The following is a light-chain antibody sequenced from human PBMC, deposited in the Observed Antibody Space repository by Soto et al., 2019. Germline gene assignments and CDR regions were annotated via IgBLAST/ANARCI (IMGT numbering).Light chain of an antibody. CDR1: QSVGSD. V-gene: IGKV3-11*01. Sequence: EIVMTQSPATLSVSPGERATLSCRASQSVGSDLAWYQQKPGQTPRLLIYDASKRATGIPGRFSGSGSGTDFTLTISRLEPEDFAVYYCQQRSNWPPALSCGGGNKGDIK. CDR2: DAS. J-gene: IGKJ4*01. CDR3: QQRSNWPPALS.